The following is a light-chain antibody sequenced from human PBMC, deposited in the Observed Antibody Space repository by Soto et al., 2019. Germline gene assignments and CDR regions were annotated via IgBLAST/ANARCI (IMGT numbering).Light chain of an antibody. V-gene: IGKV3-20*01. CDR2: GAS. CDR3: QQYGTSPWT. Sequence: EIVLTQSPGTLSLTPGERATLSCRASQTVSSSYLAGYQQKGGQAPRLLIYGASSRAAGIPDRFSGSGSGTDFTLSISRLEPEDVALYYCQQYGTSPWTFGQGTKVEIK. CDR1: QTVSSSY. J-gene: IGKJ1*01.